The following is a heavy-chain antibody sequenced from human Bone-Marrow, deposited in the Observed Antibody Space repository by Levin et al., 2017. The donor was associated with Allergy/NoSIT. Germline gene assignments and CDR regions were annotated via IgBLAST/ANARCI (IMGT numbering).Heavy chain of an antibody. CDR2: IYWDDDE. Sequence: SGPTLVKPTQTLTLTCTFSGFSLSPSGVGVAWIRQSPGKALEWLGSIYWDDDERFRPSLKSRLTITKDTSKNQVVLTMANMAPVDTATYFCARLTTVYSNSIFIFDFWGQGSLVTVSS. CDR1: GFSLSPSGVG. CDR3: ARLTTVYSNSIFIFDF. D-gene: IGHD2/OR15-2a*01. V-gene: IGHV2-5*02. J-gene: IGHJ4*02.